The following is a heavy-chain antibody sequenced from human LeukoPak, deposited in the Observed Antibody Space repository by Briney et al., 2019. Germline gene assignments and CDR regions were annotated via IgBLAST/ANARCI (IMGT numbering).Heavy chain of an antibody. J-gene: IGHJ4*02. CDR1: GFIFTSYW. V-gene: IGHV3-74*01. CDR2: IKQDGRTT. D-gene: IGHD1-7*01. Sequence: PGGSLRLSCAASGFIFTSYWMHWVRQAPGEGLLWVSRIKQDGRTTSYADSVRGRFTISRDDAKNTVYLQMNGLRAEDTAVYYCARSGNYRWDYWGQGTLVTVSS. CDR3: ARSGNYRWDY.